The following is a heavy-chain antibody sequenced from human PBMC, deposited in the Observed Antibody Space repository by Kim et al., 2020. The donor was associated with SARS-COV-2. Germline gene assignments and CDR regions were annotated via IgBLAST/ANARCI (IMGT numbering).Heavy chain of an antibody. Sequence: GGSLRLSCAASGFTFDDYAMHCVLQAPGKGLEWVSGISWNSGSIGYADSVNGRFTISRDNAKNSLYLQMNSLRAEDTAFYSYTGNVEYNYGMDVWGQGTTVTVSS. CDR3: TGNVEYNYGMDV. CDR2: ISWNSGSI. J-gene: IGHJ6*02. CDR1: GFTFDDYA. V-gene: IGHV3-9*01. D-gene: IGHD3-16*01.